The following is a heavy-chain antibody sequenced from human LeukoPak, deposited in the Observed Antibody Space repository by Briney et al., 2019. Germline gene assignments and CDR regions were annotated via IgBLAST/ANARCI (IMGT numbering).Heavy chain of an antibody. CDR1: GDSISSFY. D-gene: IGHD1-26*01. CDR2: IYYSGST. CDR3: ARVVTTGSYPNYFDY. V-gene: IGHV4-59*01. Sequence: SETLSLTCTVSGDSISSFYWSWIRQPPGKGLEWIGYIYYSGSTNYTPSLKSRVTISIDTSKNQFSLNLSSVIAADTAVYYCARVVTTGSYPNYFDYWGQGTLVTVSS. J-gene: IGHJ4*02.